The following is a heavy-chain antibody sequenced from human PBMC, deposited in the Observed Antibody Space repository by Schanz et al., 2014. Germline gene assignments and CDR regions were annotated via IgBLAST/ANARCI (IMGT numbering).Heavy chain of an antibody. V-gene: IGHV3-23*04. D-gene: IGHD2-15*01. Sequence: EGQLAESGGGLVQPGGSLRLSCAVSGFTFSTYAMSWVRQAPGKGLEWVSGISGSGGSTYYADSVKGRFTISRDNSKNTLYLQMNSLRAEDTAVYYCAKGMGYCSGGTCYDYYYYGLDVWGQGTTXTVSS. CDR3: AKGMGYCSGGTCYDYYYYGLDV. CDR2: ISGSGGST. J-gene: IGHJ6*02. CDR1: GFTFSTYA.